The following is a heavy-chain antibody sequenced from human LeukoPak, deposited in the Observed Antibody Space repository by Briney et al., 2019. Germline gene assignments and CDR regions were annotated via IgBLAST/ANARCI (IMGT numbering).Heavy chain of an antibody. J-gene: IGHJ6*04. D-gene: IGHD6-6*01. CDR1: GGTFSSYA. V-gene: IGHV1-69*05. CDR2: IIPIFGTA. CDR3: ARLQLGGMDV. Sequence: VKVSCKASGGTFSSYAISWVRQAPGQGLEWMGRIIPIFGTANYAQKFQGRVTITTDESTSTAYMELSSLRSDDTAVYYCARLQLGGMDVWGKGTTVTVSS.